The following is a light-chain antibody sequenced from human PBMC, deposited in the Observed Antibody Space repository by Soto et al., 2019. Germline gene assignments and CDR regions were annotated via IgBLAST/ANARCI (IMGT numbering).Light chain of an antibody. CDR3: CSYGGSYTWV. Sequence: QSALTQPASVSGSPGQSIAISCTGSSSDICIYKYVSWYQQHPGKVPKLIIYEVTNRPSGVSNRFSGSKSGNTASLTISGLQADDEAGYYCCSYGGSYTWVFGGGTKLTVL. J-gene: IGLJ3*02. CDR2: EVT. CDR1: SSDICIYKY. V-gene: IGLV2-14*01.